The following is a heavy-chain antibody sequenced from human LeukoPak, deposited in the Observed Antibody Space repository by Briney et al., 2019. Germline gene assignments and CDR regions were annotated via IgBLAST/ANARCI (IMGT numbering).Heavy chain of an antibody. CDR3: ARGGLPIIYYYMDV. D-gene: IGHD4-11*01. CDR1: GYTFTGYF. V-gene: IGHV1-2*02. CDR2: INPNSGGT. Sequence: ASVKVSCKASGYTFTGYFIHWVRQAPGLGLEWMGWINPNSGGTNSAQKFQGRVTMTTDTSLNTAYMELSRLRSDDTAVYYCARGGLPIIYYYMDVWGNGTTVTVSS. J-gene: IGHJ6*03.